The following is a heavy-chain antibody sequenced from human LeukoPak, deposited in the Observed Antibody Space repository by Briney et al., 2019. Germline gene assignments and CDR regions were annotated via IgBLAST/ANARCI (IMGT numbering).Heavy chain of an antibody. D-gene: IGHD2-2*02. Sequence: ASVKVSCKASGYTFTSYGISWVRQAPGQGLEWMGWISAYNGNTNYAQKLQGRVTMTTDTSTSTAYMELRSLRSDDTAVYYCARRYEVVVVAAAIVYYYMDVWGKGTTVTVSS. CDR1: GYTFTSYG. CDR2: ISAYNGNT. J-gene: IGHJ6*03. V-gene: IGHV1-18*01. CDR3: ARRYEVVVVAAAIVYYYMDV.